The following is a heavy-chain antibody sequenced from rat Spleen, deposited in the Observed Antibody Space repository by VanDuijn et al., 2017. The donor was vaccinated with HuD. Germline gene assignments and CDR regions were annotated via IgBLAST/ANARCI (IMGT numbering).Heavy chain of an antibody. Sequence: EVQLVESGVGLVQPGRSMKLSCAASGFTFSDYYMAWVRQAPTEGLEWVATVSYDGRTTYYRDSGKGRFTISRDNSKTTLYLQMNNLRSEYTATYYCTRGTYFRHWGQGVMVTVSS. V-gene: IGHV5-22*01. D-gene: IGHD4-6*01. CDR1: GFTFSDYY. CDR3: TRGTYFRH. J-gene: IGHJ2*01. CDR2: VSYDGRTT.